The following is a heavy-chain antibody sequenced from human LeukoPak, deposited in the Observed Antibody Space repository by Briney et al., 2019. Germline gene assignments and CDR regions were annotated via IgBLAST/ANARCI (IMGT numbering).Heavy chain of an antibody. Sequence: SETLSLTCTVSGVSISSDYWGWIRQSPGKGLEWIGSIYYSGSTYYNPSLKSRVTISVDTSKNQFSLKLSSVTAADTAVYYCTRHEGGYDILTGYYSGGMDVWGQGTTVTVSS. D-gene: IGHD3-9*01. J-gene: IGHJ6*02. CDR3: TRHEGGYDILTGYYSGGMDV. CDR1: GVSISSDY. V-gene: IGHV4-39*01. CDR2: IYYSGST.